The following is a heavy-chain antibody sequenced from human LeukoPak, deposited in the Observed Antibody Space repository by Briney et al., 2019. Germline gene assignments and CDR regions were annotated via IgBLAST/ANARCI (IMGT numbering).Heavy chain of an antibody. CDR3: ARDLPVRIGRFFEPAGFDP. CDR2: IYTGGST. J-gene: IGHJ5*02. CDR1: GGSISSYY. D-gene: IGHD3-9*01. V-gene: IGHV4-4*07. Sequence: SETLSLTCTVSGGSISSYYWSWIRQPAGKGLEWIGRIYTGGSTNYNPSLKSRVTMSVDTSKNQFSLKLRSVTAADTAVYYCARDLPVRIGRFFEPAGFDPWGQETLVTVSS.